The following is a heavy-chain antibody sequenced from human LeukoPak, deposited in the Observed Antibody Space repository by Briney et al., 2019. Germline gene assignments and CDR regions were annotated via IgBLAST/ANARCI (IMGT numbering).Heavy chain of an antibody. CDR2: ISSSSNYI. CDR3: AKDPRPPFDP. CDR1: GFTFSSYS. J-gene: IGHJ5*02. Sequence: GGSLRLSCAASGFTFSSYSMNWVRQAPGKGLEWVSSISSSSNYIYYADSVKGRFTISRDNAKNSLYLQMNSLRAEDTALYYCAKDPRPPFDPWGQGTLVTVSS. V-gene: IGHV3-21*04.